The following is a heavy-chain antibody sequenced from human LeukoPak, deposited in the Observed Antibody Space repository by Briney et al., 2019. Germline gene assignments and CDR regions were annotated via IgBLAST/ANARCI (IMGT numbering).Heavy chain of an antibody. D-gene: IGHD6-19*01. CDR3: AVAGTGGWFDP. CDR2: ISWNSGSI. J-gene: IGHJ5*02. V-gene: IGHV3-9*01. Sequence: GGSLRLSCAASGFTFDDYAMRWVRQAPGKGLEWVSGISWNSGSIGYADSVKGRFTISRDNAKNSLYLRMNSLRAEDTALYYCAVAGTGGWFDPWGQGTLVTVSS. CDR1: GFTFDDYA.